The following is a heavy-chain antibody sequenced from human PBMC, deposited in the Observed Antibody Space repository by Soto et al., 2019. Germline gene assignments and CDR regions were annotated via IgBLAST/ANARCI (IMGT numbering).Heavy chain of an antibody. V-gene: IGHV4-34*01. CDR2: INHSGST. J-gene: IGHJ6*02. Sequence: SETLSLTCAVYGGSFSGYYWSWIRQPPGKGLEWIGEINHSGSTNYNPSIKSRVTITVDTSKNQFSLKLSSVTAADSAVYYCARGFSITGTFYGMDVWGQGTTVTVSS. D-gene: IGHD1-7*01. CDR1: GGSFSGYY. CDR3: ARGFSITGTFYGMDV.